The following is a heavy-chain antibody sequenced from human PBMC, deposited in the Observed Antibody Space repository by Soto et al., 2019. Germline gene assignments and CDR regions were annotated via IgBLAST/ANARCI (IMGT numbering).Heavy chain of an antibody. J-gene: IGHJ4*02. V-gene: IGHV1-18*01. D-gene: IGHD2-21*02. CDR1: GYTFTSYG. CDR2: ISAYNGNT. Sequence: ASVKVSCKASGYTFTSYGISWVRQDPRQGLEWMGWISAYNGNTNYAQKLQGRVTMTTDTSTSTAYMELRSLRSDDTAVYYCARGLGGDETEPLWSDYWGQGTLVTVSS. CDR3: ARGLGGDETEPLWSDY.